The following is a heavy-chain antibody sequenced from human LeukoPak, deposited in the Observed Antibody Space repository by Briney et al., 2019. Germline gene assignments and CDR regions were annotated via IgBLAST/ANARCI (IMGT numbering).Heavy chain of an antibody. V-gene: IGHV3-23*01. Sequence: GGSLTLSCAASVFTYSSYGMSWVREAPGRGVECVSGISGDAGSTYYADSVKGRFTISRDNSKNTVYLQMSSLRAEDTAVYYCAKKYYYDRRGCYFDYWGQGTLVTVSS. J-gene: IGHJ4*02. CDR3: AKKYYYDRRGCYFDY. CDR1: VFTYSSYG. D-gene: IGHD3-22*01. CDR2: ISGDAGST.